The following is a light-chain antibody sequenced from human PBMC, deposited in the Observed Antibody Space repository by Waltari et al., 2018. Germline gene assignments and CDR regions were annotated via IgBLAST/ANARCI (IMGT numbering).Light chain of an antibody. CDR2: RSS. CDR1: QRVTSNY. V-gene: IGKV3-20*01. J-gene: IGKJ4*01. CDR3: QQHGISPLS. Sequence: EIVLTQSPGTLSLSPGETVTLACRASQRVTSNYLVWYQQKPGQAPRLLIPRSSHRAPDIPDRFSGSGSGTDFTLTISRLEPEDAGVYFCQQHGISPLSFGGGTKLEI.